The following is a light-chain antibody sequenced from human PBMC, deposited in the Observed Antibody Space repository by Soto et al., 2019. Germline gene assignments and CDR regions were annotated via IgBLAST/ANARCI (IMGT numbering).Light chain of an antibody. V-gene: IGKV3D-15*02. CDR1: QSVSTN. J-gene: IGKJ4*01. Sequence: TQSPGTLSVSPGETATLSCGTSQSVSTNLAWYQQKPGQPPRLLIYDASTRATGIPARFRGSGSGTEFTLTISYLRPEDFAVYYCQQYGSSPLTFGGGTKVDIK. CDR2: DAS. CDR3: QQYGSSPLT.